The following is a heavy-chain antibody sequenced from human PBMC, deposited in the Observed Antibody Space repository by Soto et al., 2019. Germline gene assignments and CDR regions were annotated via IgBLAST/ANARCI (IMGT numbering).Heavy chain of an antibody. D-gene: IGHD6-13*01. CDR1: GYTFTSYG. V-gene: IGHV1-18*01. J-gene: IGHJ4*02. Sequence: QVQLVQSGAEVQKPGASVKVSCKASGYTFTSYGISWVRQAPGQGLEWMGWISAYNGNTNYAQKLQGRVTMTTDTSTSTAYMELRSLRSDDTAVYYCAGDLPIAAAGTLVDYWGQGTLVTVSS. CDR2: ISAYNGNT. CDR3: AGDLPIAAAGTLVDY.